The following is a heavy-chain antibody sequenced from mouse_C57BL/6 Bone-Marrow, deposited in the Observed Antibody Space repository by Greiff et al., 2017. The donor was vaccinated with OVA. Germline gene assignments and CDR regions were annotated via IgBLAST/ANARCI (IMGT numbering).Heavy chain of an antibody. CDR2: IRNKANGYTT. D-gene: IGHD2-3*01. V-gene: IGHV7-3*01. Sequence: EVNVVESGGSMVQPEGTLSLSCAASGFTFTDYYMSWVRQPPGKALEWLGFIRNKANGYTTEYSASVKGRFTISRDNSQSILYLQMNALRTEDSATYSVARYDGYPGFAYWGQGTLVTVSA. CDR3: ARYDGYPGFAY. CDR1: GFTFTDYY. J-gene: IGHJ3*01.